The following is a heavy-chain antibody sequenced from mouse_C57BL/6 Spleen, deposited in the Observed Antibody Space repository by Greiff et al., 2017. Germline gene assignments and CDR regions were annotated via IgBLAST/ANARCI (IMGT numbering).Heavy chain of an antibody. CDR3: TRGAYYMYFDV. Sequence: QVQLKQSGAELVRPGASVTLSCKASGYTFTDYEMHWVKQTPVHGLEWIGAIDPETGGTAYNQKFKGKAILTADKSSSTAYMELRSLTSEDSAVYYCTRGAYYMYFDVWGTGTTVTVSS. CDR2: IDPETGGT. CDR1: GYTFTDYE. J-gene: IGHJ1*03. D-gene: IGHD2-12*01. V-gene: IGHV1-15*01.